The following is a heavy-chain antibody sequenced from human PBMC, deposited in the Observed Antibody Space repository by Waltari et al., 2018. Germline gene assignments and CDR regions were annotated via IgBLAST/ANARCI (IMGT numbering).Heavy chain of an antibody. CDR1: GGSISSGGYY. CDR3: VGVIYWGWPFCF. D-gene: IGHD2-8*02. CDR2: IYYSGGT. V-gene: IGHV4-31*03. Sequence: QVQLQESGPGLVKPSQTLSLTCTVSGGSISSGGYYWSWIRQHPGKGLEWIGYIYYSGGTLFNPSPKSRITTSINTCKNQFSLKLGSLTSAGTGLYFCVGVIYWGWPFCFWGPGNPV. J-gene: IGHJ4*02.